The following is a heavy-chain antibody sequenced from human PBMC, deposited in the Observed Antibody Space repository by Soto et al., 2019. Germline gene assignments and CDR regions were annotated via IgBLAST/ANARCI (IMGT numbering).Heavy chain of an antibody. CDR1: RDTFNDYA. CDR3: AAGGSNGYIR. CDR2: IIPVLGTT. J-gene: IGHJ4*02. V-gene: IGHV1-69*01. Sequence: QVQLVQSGAEVRKPGSSVKVSCKASRDTFNDYAITWVRQAPGQGLEWMGGIIPVLGTTKYARKFQGRVTMTADESTSTAYMELNSLTSEDRAVYYCAAGGSNGYIRWGQGTQVSVSS. D-gene: IGHD2-2*02.